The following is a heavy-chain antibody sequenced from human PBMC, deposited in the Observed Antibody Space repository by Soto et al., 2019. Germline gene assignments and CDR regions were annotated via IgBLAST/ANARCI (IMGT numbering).Heavy chain of an antibody. J-gene: IGHJ6*02. CDR3: ARLLMVRGVLCGMDV. D-gene: IGHD3-10*01. V-gene: IGHV4-39*01. CDR1: GDSISSATHY. Sequence: QLQLQESGPGLVKPSETLSLTCSVSGDSISSATHYWGWIRQPPGKGLEWIASIYYSGKTYYNASLKSRATISLDRSKNQFSLGLNSVTAADTAIYYCARLLMVRGVLCGMDVWGPGTTVTVSS. CDR2: IYYSGKT.